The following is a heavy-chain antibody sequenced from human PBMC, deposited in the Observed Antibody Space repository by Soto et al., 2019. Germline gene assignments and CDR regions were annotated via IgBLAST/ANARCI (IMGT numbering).Heavy chain of an antibody. Sequence: SETLSLTCTVSGGSISSSSYYWGWIRQPPGKGLEWSGSIYYSGSTYYNPSLKSRVTISVDTSKNQFSRKLSSVTAADTAVYYCARRRRLWFGELLLAGYFDYWGQGTLVTVSS. J-gene: IGHJ4*02. CDR3: ARRRRLWFGELLLAGYFDY. V-gene: IGHV4-39*01. D-gene: IGHD3-10*01. CDR2: IYYSGST. CDR1: GGSISSSSYY.